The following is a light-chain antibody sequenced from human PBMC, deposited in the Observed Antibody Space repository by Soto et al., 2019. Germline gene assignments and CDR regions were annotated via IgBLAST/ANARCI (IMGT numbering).Light chain of an antibody. CDR2: DVS. J-gene: IGLJ1*01. CDR3: SSFITRSTLV. V-gene: IGLV2-14*01. Sequence: QSAMTQPASVSGSPGQPITVSCTGTSSDVGSFDSVAWYQHNPGKAPKLMIYDVSNRPSGVSSRFSGSKSGNTASLSISGLQSEDEANYYCSSFITRSTLVLGTGTKLTVL. CDR1: SSDVGSFDS.